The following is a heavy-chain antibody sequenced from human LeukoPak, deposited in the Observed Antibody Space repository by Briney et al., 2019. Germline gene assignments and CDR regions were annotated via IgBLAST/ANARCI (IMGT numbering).Heavy chain of an antibody. D-gene: IGHD1-1*01. CDR2: IYHSGST. CDR3: AFERLGRVDY. V-gene: IGHV4-59*01. J-gene: IGHJ4*02. CDR1: GGSISSYY. Sequence: SETLSLTCTVSGGSISSYYWSWIRQPPGKGLEWIGYIYHSGSTNYNPSLKSRVTISVDTSKNQFSLKLSSVTAADTAVYYCAFERLGRVDYWGQGTLVTVSS.